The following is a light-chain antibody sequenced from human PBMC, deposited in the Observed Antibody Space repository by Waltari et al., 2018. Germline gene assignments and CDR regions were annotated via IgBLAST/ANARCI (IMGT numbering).Light chain of an antibody. V-gene: IGLV2-23*01. CDR2: DDN. CDR1: SSAVGNYNL. Sequence: QSALTQPASVSGSPGQSITISCTGTSSAVGNYNLVSWYQQYPGKAPKVIIYDDNRRPSVVSDRFSGSKSGNTASLTISGVQAEDEADYYCCSYAGSYTWVFGGGTKLTVL. J-gene: IGLJ3*02. CDR3: CSYAGSYTWV.